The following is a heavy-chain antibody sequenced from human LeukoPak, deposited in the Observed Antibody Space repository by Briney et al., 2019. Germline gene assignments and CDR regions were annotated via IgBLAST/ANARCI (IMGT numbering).Heavy chain of an antibody. CDR1: GFTFSSYW. CDR3: RAAVAGDYFDL. D-gene: IGHD6-19*01. Sequence: GGSLRLSCAASGFTFSSYWMYWVRQASGKGLEWLGRIRSKADSYTTAYAASVKGRFTVSRDDSKNTAYLQMNSLKTEDTAVYYCRAAVAGDYFDLWGRGTLVTVSS. V-gene: IGHV3-73*01. CDR2: IRSKADSYTT. J-gene: IGHJ2*01.